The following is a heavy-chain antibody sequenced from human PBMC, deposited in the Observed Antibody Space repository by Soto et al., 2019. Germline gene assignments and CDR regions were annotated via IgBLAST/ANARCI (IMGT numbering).Heavy chain of an antibody. V-gene: IGHV3-30*18. CDR1: GFTFSKYG. Sequence: GGSLRLSCAASGFTFSKYGIHWVRQAPGKGLEWVAVISYDGSNKYYADSVEGRFTISRDKSTNTLYVQMNSLRVEDTAVYYCAKGAEGGAYYGMDVWGQGTTVTVSS. D-gene: IGHD3-16*01. J-gene: IGHJ6*02. CDR3: AKGAEGGAYYGMDV. CDR2: ISYDGSNK.